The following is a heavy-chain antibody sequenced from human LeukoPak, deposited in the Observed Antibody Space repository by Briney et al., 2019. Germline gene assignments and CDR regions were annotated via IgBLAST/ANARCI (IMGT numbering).Heavy chain of an antibody. CDR2: IRYDGSNK. CDR1: GFTFSSYG. V-gene: IGHV3-30*02. CDR3: AKDEDYPGGYFDY. J-gene: IGHJ4*02. Sequence: GGSLRLSCAASGFTFSSYGMHWVRQAPGKGLEWVAFIRYDGSNKYYAGSVKGRFTISRDNSKNTLYLQMNSLRAEDTAVYYCAKDEDYPGGYFDYWGQGTLVTVSS. D-gene: IGHD4-11*01.